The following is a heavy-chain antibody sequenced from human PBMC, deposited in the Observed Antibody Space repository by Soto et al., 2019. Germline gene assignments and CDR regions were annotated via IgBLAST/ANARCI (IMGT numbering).Heavy chain of an antibody. J-gene: IGHJ4*02. CDR1: GGSISSGGYY. CDR3: ARMDYDSSGSYFDY. V-gene: IGHV4-31*03. D-gene: IGHD3-22*01. CDR2: IYYSGST. Sequence: LSLTCTVSGGSISSGGYYWSWIRQHPGKGLEWIGYIYYSGSTYYNPSLKSRVTISVDTSKNQFSLKLSSVTAADTAVYYCARMDYDSSGSYFDYWGQGTLVTVSS.